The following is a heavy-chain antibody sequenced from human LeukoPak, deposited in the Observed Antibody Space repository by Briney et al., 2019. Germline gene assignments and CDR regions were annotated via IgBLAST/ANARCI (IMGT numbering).Heavy chain of an antibody. Sequence: GGSLRLSCAASGFTFSSYSMNWVRQAPGKGLEWVSSISSSSSYIYYADSVKGRFTISRDNAKNSLYLQMNSLRAEDTAVYYCARDQGGIAARRFDPWGQGTLVTVSS. D-gene: IGHD6-6*01. V-gene: IGHV3-21*01. CDR3: ARDQGGIAARRFDP. CDR1: GFTFSSYS. J-gene: IGHJ5*02. CDR2: ISSSSSYI.